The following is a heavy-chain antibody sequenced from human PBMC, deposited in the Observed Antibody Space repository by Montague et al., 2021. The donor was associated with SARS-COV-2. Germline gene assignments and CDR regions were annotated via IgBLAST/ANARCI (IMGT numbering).Heavy chain of an antibody. CDR2: IYYSGST. CDR1: GGSINSSSYY. V-gene: IGHV4-39*01. D-gene: IGHD3-22*01. Sequence: SETLSLTCTVSGGSINSSSYYWGWIRQPPGKGLEWIGSIYYSGSTYYNPSLKSRVTISVDTSKNQFSLKLSSATAADTAVYYCARQVGTMIVVVIIKLRYHFDYWGQGTLVTVSS. J-gene: IGHJ4*02. CDR3: ARQVGTMIVVVIIKLRYHFDY.